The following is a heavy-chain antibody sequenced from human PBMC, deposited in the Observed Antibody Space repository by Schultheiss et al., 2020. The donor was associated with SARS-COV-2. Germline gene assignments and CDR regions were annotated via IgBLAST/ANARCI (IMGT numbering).Heavy chain of an antibody. CDR3: ARGSYGGHLTDFAY. J-gene: IGHJ4*02. Sequence: SGPTLVKPTQTLTLTCTFSGFSLSTSGVGVGWIRQPPGKGLEWIGEINHSGSTNYNPSLKSRVTISVDTSKNQFSLKLSSVTAADTAVYYCARGSYGGHLTDFAYWGQGTLVTVSS. CDR2: INHSGST. V-gene: IGHV4-39*07. CDR1: GFSLSTSGVG. D-gene: IGHD4-23*01.